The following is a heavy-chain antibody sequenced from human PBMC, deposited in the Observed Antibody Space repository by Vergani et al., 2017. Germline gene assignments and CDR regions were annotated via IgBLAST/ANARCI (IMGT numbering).Heavy chain of an antibody. Sequence: QVQLVESGGGVVQPGRSLRLSCAASGFTFNQYGMHWVRQAPGKGLEWVAVTWYDGNNKQYADSVKGRFTISRDNSKSTMYLQMNSLRDEDTGVYYCARARCGGACFMSNWLDTWGQGTLVSVSS. V-gene: IGHV3-33*01. CDR3: ARARCGGACFMSNWLDT. CDR2: TWYDGNNK. CDR1: GFTFNQYG. D-gene: IGHD2-21*02. J-gene: IGHJ5*02.